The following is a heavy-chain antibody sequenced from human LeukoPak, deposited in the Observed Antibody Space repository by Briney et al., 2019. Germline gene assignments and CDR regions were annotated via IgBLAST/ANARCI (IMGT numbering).Heavy chain of an antibody. J-gene: IGHJ3*01. CDR1: GFTFRSYG. CDR2: MYYDGRNK. V-gene: IGHV3-33*01. D-gene: IGHD2-2*01. CDR3: TRKVLVPAATGADAFDV. Sequence: GGSLRLSCAASGFTFRSYGMHWVRQVPGKGLEWVAVMYYDGRNKYYADSVKGRFTISRDNSKNTLYLQINSLRAEDTAVFYCTRKVLVPAATGADAFDVWGRGTMVIVSS.